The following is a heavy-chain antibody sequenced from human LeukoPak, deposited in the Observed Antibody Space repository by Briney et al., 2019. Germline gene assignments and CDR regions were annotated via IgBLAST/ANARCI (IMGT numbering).Heavy chain of an antibody. CDR2: IYPGDSDT. V-gene: IGHV5-51*01. D-gene: IGHD6-19*01. J-gene: IGHJ5*02. Sequence: GEPLKISSKGSGYSFTSYWIGWVRPLPGKGLEWMGIIYPGDSDTRYSPSFQGQVTISANKSISTAYLQWSSLKASDTAMYYCARQGQWLAENWFDPWGQGTLVTVSS. CDR1: GYSFTSYW. CDR3: ARQGQWLAENWFDP.